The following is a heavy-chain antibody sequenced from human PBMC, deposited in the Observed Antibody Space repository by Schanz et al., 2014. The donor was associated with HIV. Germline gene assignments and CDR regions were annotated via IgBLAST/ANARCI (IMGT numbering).Heavy chain of an antibody. J-gene: IGHJ6*02. D-gene: IGHD3-10*01. CDR1: GFTFDDYA. CDR2: ISWNSGRI. V-gene: IGHV3-9*01. CDR3: AKGTNYYGSGSYHYYYGMDV. Sequence: EVQLVESGGGLVQPGRSLRLSCAASGFTFDDYAMHWVRQAPGKGLEWVSGISWNSGRIGYADSVKGRFTISRDNAKNSLYLQTNSLRAEDTALYYCAKGTNYYGSGSYHYYYGMDVWGLGTTVTVSS.